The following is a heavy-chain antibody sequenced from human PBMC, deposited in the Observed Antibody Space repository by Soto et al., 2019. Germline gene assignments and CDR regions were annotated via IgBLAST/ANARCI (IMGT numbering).Heavy chain of an antibody. CDR3: ARHSLNTNGDYFDY. CDR2: IYYRGST. V-gene: IGHV4-39*01. Sequence: SETLSLTCTVSGGSLSSSSYHWGWIRQPPGKGLEWIASIYYRGSTYYNPSLKSRVTISVDTSKNQVSLILSSVTAADTAVYYCARHSLNTNGDYFDYWGQGTLVTVSS. CDR1: GGSLSSSSYH. D-gene: IGHD4-17*01. J-gene: IGHJ4*02.